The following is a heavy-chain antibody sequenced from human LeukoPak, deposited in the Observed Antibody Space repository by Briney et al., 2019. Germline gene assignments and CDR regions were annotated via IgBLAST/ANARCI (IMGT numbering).Heavy chain of an antibody. CDR3: ARDQRIWYSSGWPYFDY. CDR2: ISAYNGNT. CDR1: GYGFTSYG. Sequence: ASVKVSCKASGYGFTSYGISWVRQAPGQGLEWMGWISAYNGNTNYARKLQGRVTMTTDTSTSTAYMELRSLRSDDTAVYYCARDQRIWYSSGWPYFDYWGQGTLVTVSS. J-gene: IGHJ4*02. V-gene: IGHV1-18*04. D-gene: IGHD6-19*01.